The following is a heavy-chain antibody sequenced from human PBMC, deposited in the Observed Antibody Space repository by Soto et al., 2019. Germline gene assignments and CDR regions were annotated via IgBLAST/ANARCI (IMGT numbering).Heavy chain of an antibody. CDR2: IIPIFGTA. J-gene: IGHJ4*02. Sequence: ASVKVSCKASGGTFSSYAISWVRQAPGQGLEWMGGIIPIFGTANYAQKFQGRVTITADKSTSTAYMELSSLRSEDTAVYYCASSRGSSSQWELPVFDYWGRGTLVPVSS. V-gene: IGHV1-69*06. CDR1: GGTFSSYA. CDR3: ASSRGSSSQWELPVFDY. D-gene: IGHD1-26*01.